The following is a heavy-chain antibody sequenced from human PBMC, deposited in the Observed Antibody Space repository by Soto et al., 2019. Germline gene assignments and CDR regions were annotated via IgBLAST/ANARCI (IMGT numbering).Heavy chain of an antibody. Sequence: GASVKVSCKVSGYIFSDYGINWVRLAPGQGLEWMGWIIPYNDNTKYAENFQGRVTLTTDTSTNTVYMELRSLTPDDTGVYFCARKPYSHYYGMDVWGQGTSVTVSS. CDR2: IIPYNDNT. V-gene: IGHV1-18*01. CDR1: GYIFSDYG. D-gene: IGHD2-21*01. J-gene: IGHJ6*02. CDR3: ARKPYSHYYGMDV.